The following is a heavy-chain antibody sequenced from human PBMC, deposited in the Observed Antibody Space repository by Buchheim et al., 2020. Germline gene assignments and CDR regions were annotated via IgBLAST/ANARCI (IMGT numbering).Heavy chain of an antibody. J-gene: IGHJ4*02. CDR3: ASGWNAIDY. Sequence: QLQLQESGPGLVKPSETLSLTCNVSGGSISSSSFYWGWMRQPPGKGLEWIGSLHNSGSTYYNSSLKSRVTISVQPSKNQLSLRLTSVTAADTAVYYCASGWNAIDYWGQGTL. CDR2: LHNSGST. CDR1: GGSISSSSFY. D-gene: IGHD1-1*01. V-gene: IGHV4-39*01.